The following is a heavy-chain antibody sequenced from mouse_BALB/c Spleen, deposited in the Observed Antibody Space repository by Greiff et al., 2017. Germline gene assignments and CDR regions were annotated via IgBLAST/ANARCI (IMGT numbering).Heavy chain of an antibody. Sequence: EVKLMESGGDLVKPGVSLKLSCAASGFTFSSYGMSWVRQTPDKRLEWVATISSGGSYTYYPDSVKGRFTISRDNAKNTLYLQMSSLKSEDTAMYYCARQGDYYGSSPFDYWGQGTTLTVSS. D-gene: IGHD1-1*01. CDR1: GFTFSSYG. CDR2: ISSGGSYT. CDR3: ARQGDYYGSSPFDY. J-gene: IGHJ2*01. V-gene: IGHV5-6*01.